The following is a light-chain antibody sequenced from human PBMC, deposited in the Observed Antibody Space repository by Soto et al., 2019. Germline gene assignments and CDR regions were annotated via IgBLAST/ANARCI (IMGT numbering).Light chain of an antibody. V-gene: IGLV6-57*04. Sequence: NFMLTQPHSVSESPGKTVTISCTRSSGSIASNYVQWYHQRPGSAPTIVMYEDNQRPSGVPDRFSGSIDRSSNSASLTISGLKTEDEGDFYCQSCDSSNWVFGGGTQLTVL. J-gene: IGLJ3*02. CDR3: QSCDSSNWV. CDR2: EDN. CDR1: SGSIASNY.